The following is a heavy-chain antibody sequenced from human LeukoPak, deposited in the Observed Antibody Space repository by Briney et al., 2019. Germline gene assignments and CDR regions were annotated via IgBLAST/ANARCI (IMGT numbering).Heavy chain of an antibody. D-gene: IGHD3-16*02. CDR3: ARDRGYDYVWGSYRYTGAFDI. CDR2: IKQHGSEK. J-gene: IGHJ3*02. CDR1: GFTFSSYW. V-gene: IGHV3-7*01. Sequence: PGGSLRLSCAASGFTFSSYWMSWVRQAPGKGLEWVANIKQHGSEKYYVDSVKGRFTISRDNAKNSLYLQMNSLRAEDTAVYYCARDRGYDYVWGSYRYTGAFDIWGQGTMVTVSS.